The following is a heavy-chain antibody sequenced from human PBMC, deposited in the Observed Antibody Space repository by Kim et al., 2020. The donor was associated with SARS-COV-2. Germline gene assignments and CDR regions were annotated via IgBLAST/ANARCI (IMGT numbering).Heavy chain of an antibody. V-gene: IGHV5-51*01. CDR1: GYSFTTFW. J-gene: IGHJ3*02. CDR2: IFPGDSNT. Sequence: GESLKISCKGSGYSFTTFWIAWVRQMPGKGLEWMGIIFPGDSNTKYSPSFQGQVTISVDRSLSSAYPQWSSLKASDTAMYYCARRYCSSTSCPPYNAFDIWGQGTMVTVSS. CDR3: ARRYCSSTSCPPYNAFDI. D-gene: IGHD2-2*01.